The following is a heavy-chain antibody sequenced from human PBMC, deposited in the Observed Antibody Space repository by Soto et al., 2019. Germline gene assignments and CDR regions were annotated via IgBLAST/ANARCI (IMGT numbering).Heavy chain of an antibody. CDR1: GGSISSSSYY. CDR3: ARHQVAGAFDY. CDR2: IYYSGST. V-gene: IGHV4-39*01. J-gene: IGHJ4*02. Sequence: QLQLQESGPGLVKPSETLSLTCTVSGGSISSSSYYWGWIRQPPGKGLEWIGSIYYSGSTYYNPSLKSRVTISVDTSKNQFSLKLSSVTAADTAVYYCARHQVAGAFDYWGQGTLVTVSS. D-gene: IGHD6-19*01.